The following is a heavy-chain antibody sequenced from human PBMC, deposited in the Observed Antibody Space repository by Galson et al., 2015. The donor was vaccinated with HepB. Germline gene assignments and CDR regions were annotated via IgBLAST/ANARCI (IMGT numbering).Heavy chain of an antibody. D-gene: IGHD6-19*01. Sequence: ETLSLTCTVSGGSISSTSHHWGWIRQPPGKGLEWIGSSYYSGVTNYNPSLKSRVTISVDTSKNQFSLRLTSVTAADTAVYYCARVSMSSSGWYVRYGLDVWGQGTTVTVSS. CDR3: ARVSMSSSGWYVRYGLDV. CDR2: SYYSGVT. V-gene: IGHV4-39*07. CDR1: GGSISSTSHH. J-gene: IGHJ6*02.